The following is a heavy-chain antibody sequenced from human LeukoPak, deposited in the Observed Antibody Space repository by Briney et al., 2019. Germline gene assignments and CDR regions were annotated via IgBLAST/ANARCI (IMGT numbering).Heavy chain of an antibody. V-gene: IGHV4-34*01. CDR1: GGSFSGYY. Sequence: SETLSLTCAVYGGSFSGYYWSWIRQPPGKGLEWIGEINHSGSTNYNPSLKSRVTISVDTSKNQFSLKLSSVTAADTAVYYCARGGRYSSSWYHDYWGQGILVTVSS. CDR2: INHSGST. D-gene: IGHD6-13*01. J-gene: IGHJ4*02. CDR3: ARGGRYSSSWYHDY.